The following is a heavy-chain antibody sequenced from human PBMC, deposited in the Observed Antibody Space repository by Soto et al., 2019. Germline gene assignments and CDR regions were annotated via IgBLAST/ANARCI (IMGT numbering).Heavy chain of an antibody. CDR2: INPSGGST. J-gene: IGHJ3*02. CDR3: ARDRNFVLRFLEWASDAFDI. V-gene: IGHV1-46*01. Sequence: ASVKVSCKASGYTFTSYYMHWVRQAPGQGLEWMGIINPSGGSTSYAQKFQGRVTMTRDTSTNTVYMELSSLRSEDTAVYYCARDRNFVLRFLEWASDAFDIWGQGTMVTVSS. CDR1: GYTFTSYY. D-gene: IGHD3-3*01.